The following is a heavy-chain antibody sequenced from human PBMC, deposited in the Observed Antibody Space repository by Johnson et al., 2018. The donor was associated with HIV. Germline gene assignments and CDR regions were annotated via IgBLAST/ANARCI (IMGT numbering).Heavy chain of an antibody. Sequence: VQLVESGGGLIQPGGSLRLSCAASGFTVSSNYMSWVRQAPGKGMEWVSVIYSGGSTYYADSVKGRFTISRDNSKNTLYLQMNSLRAEETAVYYCARDGQDRDDAFDIWGQGTMVTVSS. CDR3: ARDGQDRDDAFDI. V-gene: IGHV3-53*01. J-gene: IGHJ3*02. CDR2: IYSGGST. CDR1: GFTVSSNY. D-gene: IGHD3-22*01.